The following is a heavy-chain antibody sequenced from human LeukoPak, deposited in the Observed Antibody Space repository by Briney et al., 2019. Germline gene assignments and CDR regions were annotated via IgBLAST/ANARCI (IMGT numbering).Heavy chain of an antibody. CDR2: ISGSGGST. D-gene: IGHD3-10*01. Sequence: GGSLRLSCAASGFTFSSYAMSWVRKAPGKGLGWVSAISGSGGSTYYADSVKGRFTISRDNSKNTLYLQMNSLRAEDTAVYYCAHGFLDAIDYWGQGTLVTVSS. CDR1: GFTFSSYA. J-gene: IGHJ4*02. V-gene: IGHV3-23*01. CDR3: AHGFLDAIDY.